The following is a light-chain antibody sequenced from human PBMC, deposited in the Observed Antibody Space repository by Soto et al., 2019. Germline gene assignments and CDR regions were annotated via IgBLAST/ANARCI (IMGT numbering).Light chain of an antibody. Sequence: QSALTQPASVSGSPGQSITISCTGTSSDIGAYDYVSWYQQHPGGVPKLLIYEVTNRPSGVSNRFSGSKSGNTASLTISGLQAEDEADYYCNSYTSSSTVVFGGGTKLTVL. V-gene: IGLV2-14*01. J-gene: IGLJ2*01. CDR1: SSDIGAYDY. CDR3: NSYTSSSTVV. CDR2: EVT.